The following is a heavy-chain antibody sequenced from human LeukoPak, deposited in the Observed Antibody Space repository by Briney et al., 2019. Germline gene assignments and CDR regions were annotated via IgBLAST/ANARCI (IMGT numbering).Heavy chain of an antibody. CDR1: GCTFSSYG. CDR2: ISYDGSNE. D-gene: IGHD6-19*01. J-gene: IGHJ4*02. V-gene: IGHV3-30*18. Sequence: GGSLRLSCAASGCTFSSYGMHWVRQAPGKGLEWVAVISYDGSNEYYTDSVKGRFTISRDDSKNTLYLQMNSLRAEDTAVYYCAKQRSGGSGWCMDYWGQGTLVTVSS. CDR3: AKQRSGGSGWCMDY.